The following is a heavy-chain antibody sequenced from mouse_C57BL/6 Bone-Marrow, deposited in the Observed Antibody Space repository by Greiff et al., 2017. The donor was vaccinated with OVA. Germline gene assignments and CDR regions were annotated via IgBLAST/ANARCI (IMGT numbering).Heavy chain of an antibody. CDR3: AGHHYYGSSYWYFDV. D-gene: IGHD1-1*01. Sequence: QVQLQQSGPGLVQPSQSLSITCTVSGFSLTSYGVHWVRQSPGKGLEWLGVIWSGGSTDYNAAFITRLSISKDNSKSQVFFKMNSLQADDTAIYYCAGHHYYGSSYWYFDVWGTGTTVTVSS. CDR1: GFSLTSYG. V-gene: IGHV2-2*01. J-gene: IGHJ1*03. CDR2: IWSGGST.